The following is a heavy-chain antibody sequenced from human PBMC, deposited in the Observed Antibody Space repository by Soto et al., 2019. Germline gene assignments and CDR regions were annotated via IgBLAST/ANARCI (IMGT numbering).Heavy chain of an antibody. V-gene: IGHV4-59*01. CDR2: ISYSGST. D-gene: IGHD1-1*01. J-gene: IGHJ4*02. CDR1: GGSISSYY. Sequence: QVQLQESGPGLVKPSETLSLTCTVSGGSISSYYWCWIRQPPGKGLEWIGYISYSGSTNYNPSLKSRVTISVETSKNQFSLKMSSVTAADTAVYYCARLATRYYFDYWGQGTLVTVSS. CDR3: ARLATRYYFDY.